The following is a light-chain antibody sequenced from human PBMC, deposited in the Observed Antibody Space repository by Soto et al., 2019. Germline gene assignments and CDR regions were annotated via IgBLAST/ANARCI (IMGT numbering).Light chain of an antibody. CDR1: DIGSKT. V-gene: IGLV3-21*02. Sequence: SYELTQPPSVSVAPGQTARITCGGNDIGSKTVHWYQQKPGQAPVMVVYDDSARPSGIPERFSGSNSGNMATLTISRVEAGDEADFYCQVWDSTSDLLYVFGTGTKVTVL. J-gene: IGLJ1*01. CDR3: QVWDSTSDLLYV. CDR2: DDS.